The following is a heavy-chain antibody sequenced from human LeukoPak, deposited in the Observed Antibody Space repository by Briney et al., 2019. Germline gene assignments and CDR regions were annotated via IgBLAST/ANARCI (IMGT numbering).Heavy chain of an antibody. CDR1: GFTFSSYS. V-gene: IGHV3-21*01. CDR2: ISSSSSYI. Sequence: PGGSLRLSCAASGFTFSSYSMNWVRQAPGKGLEWVSSISSSSSYIYYADSVKGRFTISRDNAKNSLYLQMNSLRAEDTAVYYCASAYSSSSYYLDYWGQGTLVTVSS. D-gene: IGHD6-6*01. J-gene: IGHJ4*02. CDR3: ASAYSSSSYYLDY.